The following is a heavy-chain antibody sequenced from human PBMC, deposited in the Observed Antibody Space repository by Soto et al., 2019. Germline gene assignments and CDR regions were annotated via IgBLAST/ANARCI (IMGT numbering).Heavy chain of an antibody. Sequence: QVQLVESGGGLVKPGGSLRLSCAASGFTFSDYYMSWIRQAPGKGLEWVSYISSSGSTICYADSVKGRFTISRDNAKNALYLELNSLRAEDTDVYYCGRDPGLYCSSTSCFASAFNWFDPWGQGTLVTVSS. CDR1: GFTFSDYY. CDR3: GRDPGLYCSSTSCFASAFNWFDP. V-gene: IGHV3-11*04. CDR2: ISSSGSTI. D-gene: IGHD2-2*01. J-gene: IGHJ5*02.